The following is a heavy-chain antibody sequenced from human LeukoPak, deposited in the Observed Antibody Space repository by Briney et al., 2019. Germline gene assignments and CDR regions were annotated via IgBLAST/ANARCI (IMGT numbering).Heavy chain of an antibody. Sequence: PSETLSLTCTVSGGSISSYYWSWIRQPPGKGLEWIGYVYYTGSTNYNPSLNSRVTMSIDTSKNQFSLKLSSVTAADTAVYYCARMGRLGELSLFDYWGQGTLVTVSS. J-gene: IGHJ4*02. CDR3: ARMGRLGELSLFDY. V-gene: IGHV4-59*08. D-gene: IGHD3-16*02. CDR1: GGSISSYY. CDR2: VYYTGST.